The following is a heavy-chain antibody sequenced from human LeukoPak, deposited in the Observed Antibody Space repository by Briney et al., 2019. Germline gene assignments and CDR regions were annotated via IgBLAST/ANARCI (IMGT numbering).Heavy chain of an antibody. V-gene: IGHV1-3*01. CDR1: GYTFTSYA. CDR2: INAGNGNT. CDR3: ARDGAYGENWFDP. Sequence: ASVKVSCKASGYTFTSYAMHWVRQAPGQRLEWMGWINAGNGNTKYSQKFQDRVTITRDTSASTAYMELSSLKSEDTAVYYCARDGAYGENWFDPWGQGTLVTVSS. D-gene: IGHD4-17*01. J-gene: IGHJ5*02.